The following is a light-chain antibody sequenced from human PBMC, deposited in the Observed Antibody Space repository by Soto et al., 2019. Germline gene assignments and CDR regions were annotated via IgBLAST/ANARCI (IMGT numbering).Light chain of an antibody. CDR1: QDISNY. Sequence: DIQMTQSPSSLSASVGDRVTITCQASQDISNYLNWYQQKPGKAPKLLIYDASNMERGVPSRFSGSGSGTDFTFTISSLQPEDIATYYCQQYDNLPLTFGGGTKVEI. J-gene: IGKJ4*01. V-gene: IGKV1-33*01. CDR3: QQYDNLPLT. CDR2: DAS.